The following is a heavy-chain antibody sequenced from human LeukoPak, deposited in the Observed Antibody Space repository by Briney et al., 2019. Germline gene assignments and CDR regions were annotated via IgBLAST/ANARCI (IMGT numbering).Heavy chain of an antibody. D-gene: IGHD4/OR15-4a*01. CDR1: GGSISSYY. CDR2: IYYSGST. CDR3: ARLTTMAYYYYYMDV. V-gene: IGHV4-59*08. Sequence: SETLSLTCTASGGSISSYYWSWLRQPPGKGLEWIGYIYYSGSTNYNPSLKSRVTISVDTSKNQFSLKLSSVTAADTAVYYCARLTTMAYYYYYMDVWGKGTTVTVSS. J-gene: IGHJ6*03.